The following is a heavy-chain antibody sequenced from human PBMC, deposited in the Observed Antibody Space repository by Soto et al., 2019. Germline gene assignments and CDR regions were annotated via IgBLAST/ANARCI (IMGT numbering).Heavy chain of an antibody. J-gene: IGHJ4*02. V-gene: IGHV3-23*01. CDR1: GFTFSSYA. Sequence: EVQLLESGRGLVQPGGSLRLSCAAPGFTFSSYAMSWVRQAPGKGLEWVSAISGSGGSTYYADSVKGRFTISRDNSKKTLYLQINSLRAEDTAVYYCVLWPPDYFDYWSQGTLVTVSS. D-gene: IGHD3-10*01. CDR2: ISGSGGST. CDR3: VLWPPDYFDY.